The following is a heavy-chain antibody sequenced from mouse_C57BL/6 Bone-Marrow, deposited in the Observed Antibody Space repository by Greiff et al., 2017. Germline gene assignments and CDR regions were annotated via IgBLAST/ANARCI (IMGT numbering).Heavy chain of an antibody. CDR1: GYTFTSYW. CDR3: ARSIATVVGY. V-gene: IGHV1-69*01. J-gene: IGHJ2*01. Sequence: VQLQQPGAELVMPGASVKLSCKASGYTFTSYWMHWVKQRPGQGLEWIGEIDPSDSYTNYNRKFKGKSTLTVDKSSSTAYMQLSSLTSEDSAVYYCARSIATVVGYWGRGTTLTVSS. CDR2: IDPSDSYT. D-gene: IGHD1-1*01.